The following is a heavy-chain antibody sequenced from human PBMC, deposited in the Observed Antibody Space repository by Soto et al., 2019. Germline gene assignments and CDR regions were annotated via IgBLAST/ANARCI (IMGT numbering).Heavy chain of an antibody. D-gene: IGHD2-21*02. Sequence: EVQLVESGGGLVQPGGSLRLSCEGSGFTFSGHYMDWVRQAPGQGLEWLGRIRNNPNGHTTAYAASVKGRFTISRDDSKNLVYLQMNSLKSEDTALYYWSTTVITAPLFEYWGQGTLVAVSS. CDR3: STTVITAPLFEY. J-gene: IGHJ4*02. CDR2: IRNNPNGHTT. CDR1: GFTFSGHY. V-gene: IGHV3-72*01.